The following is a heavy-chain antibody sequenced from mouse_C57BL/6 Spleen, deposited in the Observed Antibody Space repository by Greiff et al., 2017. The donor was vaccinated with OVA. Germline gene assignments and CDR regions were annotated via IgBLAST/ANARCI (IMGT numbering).Heavy chain of an antibody. V-gene: IGHV1-50*01. Sequence: QVQLQQSGAELVKPGASVKLSCKASGYTFTSYWMQWVKQRPGQGLEWIGEIDPSDSYTNYNQKFKGKATLTVDTSSSTAYMQLSSLTSEDSAVYYCARRLLSHAMDYWGQGTSVTVSS. CDR2: IDPSDSYT. D-gene: IGHD1-2*01. CDR1: GYTFTSYW. CDR3: ARRLLSHAMDY. J-gene: IGHJ4*01.